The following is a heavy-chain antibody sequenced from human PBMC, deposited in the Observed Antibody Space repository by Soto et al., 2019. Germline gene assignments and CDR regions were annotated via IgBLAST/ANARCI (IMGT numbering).Heavy chain of an antibody. D-gene: IGHD1-1*01. V-gene: IGHV4-4*07. CDR3: VRDGTKTLRDWFDP. CDR1: GASISGFY. CDR2: IYATGTT. Sequence: QVQLQESGPGLVKPSETLSLTCTVSGASISGFYWCWIRKSAGKGLEWIGRIYATGTTNYNPSVNSRVMMSVDTSKKQFPLKLRSVYAGDTAVYYCVRDGTKTLRDWFDPWGQGISLTVSS. J-gene: IGHJ5*02.